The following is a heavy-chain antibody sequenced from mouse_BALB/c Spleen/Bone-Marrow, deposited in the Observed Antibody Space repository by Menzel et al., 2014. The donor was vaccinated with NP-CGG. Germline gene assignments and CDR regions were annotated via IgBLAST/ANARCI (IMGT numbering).Heavy chain of an antibody. V-gene: IGHV1-76*01. CDR3: ARGAGPFDY. CDR1: GYIFTSYW. Sequence: QVQLQQSGAELVRPGASVKLSCKTSGYIFTSYWIHWVKQRSGKGLEWIARIYLGTGSTYYTETFKGKATLPADKSSSPAYMQLSGLKSDDSAVCFCARGAGPFDYWRQGTTLTVSS. J-gene: IGHJ2*01. CDR2: IYLGTGST. D-gene: IGHD3-3*01.